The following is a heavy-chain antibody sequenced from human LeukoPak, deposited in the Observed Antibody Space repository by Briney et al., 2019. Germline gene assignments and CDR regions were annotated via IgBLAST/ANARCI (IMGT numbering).Heavy chain of an antibody. D-gene: IGHD2-2*01. CDR3: ARGRDAVVVPAADFDY. Sequence: SQTLSLTCDISGDSVSRNNIAWNWIRQSPSRGLEWLGRTYYRSNWYNEHAESVKSRLTISPDTSKNQFSLHLNSVTPEDTAVYYCARGRDAVVVPAADFDYWGQGILVTVSS. J-gene: IGHJ4*02. CDR1: GDSVSRNNIA. CDR2: TYYRSNWYN. V-gene: IGHV6-1*01.